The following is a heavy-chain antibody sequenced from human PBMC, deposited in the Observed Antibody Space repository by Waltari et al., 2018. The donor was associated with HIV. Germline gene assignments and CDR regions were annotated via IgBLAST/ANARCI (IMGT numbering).Heavy chain of an antibody. V-gene: IGHV3-11*01. D-gene: IGHD3-3*02. J-gene: IGHJ5*02. CDR2: ISLSGANK. CDR3: ARDRLGVSAFALGYLDA. Sequence: IRQVPGKGLEWISSISLSGANKYYADSVRGRFTVSRDNAKKSLYLQMSSLRAEDTGLYYCARDRLGVSAFALGYLDAWGQGTLVTVSS.